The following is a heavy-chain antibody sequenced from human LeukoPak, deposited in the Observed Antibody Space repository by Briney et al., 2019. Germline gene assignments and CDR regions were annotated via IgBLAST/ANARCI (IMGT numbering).Heavy chain of an antibody. Sequence: PSETLSLTCAVYGGSFSGYYWSWLRQPPGKGLEWIGEINHSGSTNYNPSLKSRVTISVDTSKNQFSLKLSSVTAADTAVYYCARGRLNNDSVVVVAATPYNWFDPWGQGTLVTVSS. D-gene: IGHD2-15*01. CDR2: INHSGST. CDR3: ARGRLNNDSVVVVAATPYNWFDP. CDR1: GGSFSGYY. J-gene: IGHJ5*02. V-gene: IGHV4-34*01.